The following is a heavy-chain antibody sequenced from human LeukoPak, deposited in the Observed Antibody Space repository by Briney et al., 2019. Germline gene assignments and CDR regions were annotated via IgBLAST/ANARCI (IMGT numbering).Heavy chain of an antibody. CDR3: ARDLSGRYAFDI. D-gene: IGHD3-10*01. J-gene: IGHJ3*02. CDR2: ISSSSSTI. V-gene: IGHV3-48*01. CDR1: GFTFSSYS. Sequence: PGGSLRLSCAASGFTFSSYSMIWVRQAPGKGLEWVSYISSSSSTIYYAGSVKGRFTISRDNAKNSLYLQMNSLRGEDTAVYYCARDLSGRYAFDIWGQGTMVTVSS.